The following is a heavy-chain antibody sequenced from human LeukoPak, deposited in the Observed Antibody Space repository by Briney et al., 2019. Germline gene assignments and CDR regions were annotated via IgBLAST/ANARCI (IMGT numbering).Heavy chain of an antibody. V-gene: IGHV1-18*01. CDR2: INPNNGNT. CDR3: ARVGYDSSGRHRYAFDI. D-gene: IGHD3-22*01. J-gene: IGHJ3*02. Sequence: ASVKVSRKASGYTFTRYGISWVRQAPGQGLEWMGWINPNNGNTNYVQKLQGRVTMTTDTSTSTAYMELRSLRSDDTAVYYCARVGYDSSGRHRYAFDIWGQGTMVTVSS. CDR1: GYTFTRYG.